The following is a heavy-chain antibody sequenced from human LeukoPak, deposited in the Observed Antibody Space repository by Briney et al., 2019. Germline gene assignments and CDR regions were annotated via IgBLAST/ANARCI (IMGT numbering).Heavy chain of an antibody. CDR2: ISAYNGNT. D-gene: IGHD3-22*01. CDR1: GYTFTSYG. Sequence: ASVKVSCKASGYTFTSYGISWVRQAPGQGLEWMGWISAYNGNTNYAQKLQGRVTMTRDTSTSTVYMELSSLRSEDTAVYYCARETRPYYYDSSGPKGYFQHWGQGTLVTVSS. CDR3: ARETRPYYYDSSGPKGYFQH. V-gene: IGHV1-18*01. J-gene: IGHJ1*01.